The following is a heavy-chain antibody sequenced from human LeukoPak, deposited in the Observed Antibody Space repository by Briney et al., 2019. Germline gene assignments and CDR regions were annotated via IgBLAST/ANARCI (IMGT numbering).Heavy chain of an antibody. CDR2: IIPIFGTA. J-gene: IGHJ4*02. CDR1: GGTFSSYA. Sequence: ASVKVSCKASGGTFSSYAISWVRQAPGQGLEWTGRIIPIFGTADYAQKFQGRVTITTDESTSTAYMELSSLRSEDTAVYYCARVKAVALDYWGQGTLVTVSS. CDR3: ARVKAVALDY. V-gene: IGHV1-69*05. D-gene: IGHD6-19*01.